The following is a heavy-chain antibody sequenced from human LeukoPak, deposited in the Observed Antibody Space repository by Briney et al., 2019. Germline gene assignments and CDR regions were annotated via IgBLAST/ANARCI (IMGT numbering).Heavy chain of an antibody. V-gene: IGHV3-11*04. Sequence: GGSLRLSCVASGFTFSESYMTWIRQAPGKGLEWVSCISSGGSTIYYADSVMGRFTISRDNTKNSLYLQVNSLSADDTAVYYCARIGSYGSGYYHFYYMDVWGKGTTVTVSS. CDR1: GFTFSESY. CDR2: ISSGGSTI. CDR3: ARIGSYGSGYYHFYYMDV. J-gene: IGHJ6*03. D-gene: IGHD3-10*01.